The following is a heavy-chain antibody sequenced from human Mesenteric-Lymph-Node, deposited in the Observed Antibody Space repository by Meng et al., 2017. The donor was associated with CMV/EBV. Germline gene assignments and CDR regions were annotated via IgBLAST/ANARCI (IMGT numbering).Heavy chain of an antibody. CDR3: AKDLRGKEDY. D-gene: IGHD3-16*01. CDR1: GFTVSSNY. Sequence: GGSLRLSCAASGFTVSSNYMSWVRQAPGKGLEWVSIIYSGGSTYYADSVKGRFTISRDNAKNTLYLQMNSLRADDSAVYYCAKDLRGKEDYWGQGTLVTVSS. J-gene: IGHJ4*02. CDR2: IYSGGST. V-gene: IGHV3-53*01.